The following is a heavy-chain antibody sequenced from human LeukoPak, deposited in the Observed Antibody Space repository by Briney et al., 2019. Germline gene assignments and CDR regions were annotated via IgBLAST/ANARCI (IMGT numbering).Heavy chain of an antibody. D-gene: IGHD1-26*01. CDR1: GYTFTGYY. CDR3: ARVRLGELLEDY. J-gene: IGHJ4*02. CDR2: INPNSGGT. V-gene: IGHV1-2*02. Sequence: ASVKVSCKASGYTFTGYYMHWVRQAPGQGLEWMGWINPNSGGTNYAQKFQDRVTMTRDTSISTAYMELSRLRSDDTAVYYCARVRLGELLEDYWGQGTLVTVSS.